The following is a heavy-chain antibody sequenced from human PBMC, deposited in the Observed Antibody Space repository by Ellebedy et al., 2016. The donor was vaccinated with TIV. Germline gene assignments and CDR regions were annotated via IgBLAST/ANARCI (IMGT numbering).Heavy chain of an antibody. CDR1: GYSFTTFW. Sequence: GESLKISCKGSGYSFTTFWISWVRQMPGKGLEWMGRIDPSDSYTNYSPSFRGHVTISADKSISTAYLQWSSLKASDTAIYYCARFGGSSSSWFDPWGQGTLVTVSS. CDR2: IDPSDSYT. D-gene: IGHD6-6*01. J-gene: IGHJ5*02. V-gene: IGHV5-10-1*01. CDR3: ARFGGSSSSWFDP.